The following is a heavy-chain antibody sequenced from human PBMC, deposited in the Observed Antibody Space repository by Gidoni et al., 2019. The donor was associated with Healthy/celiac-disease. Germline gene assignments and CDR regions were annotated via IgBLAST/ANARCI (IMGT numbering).Heavy chain of an antibody. D-gene: IGHD1-26*01. Sequence: EVQLVESGGGLIQPGGSLRLSCAASGFTVSSNYMSWVRQAPGKGLEWVSVIYSGGSTYYADSVKGRFTISRDNSKNTLYLQMNSLRAEDTAVYYCARLEIWGVGATPEDYWGQGTLVTVSS. J-gene: IGHJ4*02. CDR3: ARLEIWGVGATPEDY. V-gene: IGHV3-53*01. CDR2: IYSGGST. CDR1: GFTVSSNY.